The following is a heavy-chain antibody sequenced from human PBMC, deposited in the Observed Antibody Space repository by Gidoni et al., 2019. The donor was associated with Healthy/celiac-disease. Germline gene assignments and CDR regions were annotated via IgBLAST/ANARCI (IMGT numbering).Heavy chain of an antibody. D-gene: IGHD6-19*01. CDR2: IYPGDSDT. CDR3: ARQGLYSSGWHDY. Sequence: EVQMVQSGAEVKKPGESLTISCKGSGYRLTSYWFGRVRPMPGKGLEWMGIIYPGDSDTRYSPSFQGQVTISADKSISTAYLQWSSLKASDTAMYYCARQGLYSSGWHDYWGQGTLVTVSS. J-gene: IGHJ4*02. CDR1: GYRLTSYW. V-gene: IGHV5-51*01.